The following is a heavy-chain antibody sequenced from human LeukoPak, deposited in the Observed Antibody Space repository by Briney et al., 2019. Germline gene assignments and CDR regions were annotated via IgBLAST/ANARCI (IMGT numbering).Heavy chain of an antibody. V-gene: IGHV3-33*01. CDR2: IWYDGSNK. CDR3: ARGVTVNYDFWSGYYSYYYYYGMDV. D-gene: IGHD3-3*01. CDR1: GFTFSSYG. J-gene: IGHJ6*02. Sequence: GRSLRLSCAASGFTFSSYGMHWVRQAPGKGLEWVAVIWYDGSNKYYADSVKGRFTISRDNSKNTLYLQMNSLRAEDTAVYYCARGVTVNYDFWSGYYSYYYYYGMDVWGQGTTVTVSS.